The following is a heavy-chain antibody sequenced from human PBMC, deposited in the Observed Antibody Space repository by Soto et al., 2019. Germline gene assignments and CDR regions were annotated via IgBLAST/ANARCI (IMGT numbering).Heavy chain of an antibody. Sequence: EVQLVESGGGLVQPGGSLRLSCEASGFTFTTYRMHWVRQPPGKGLVWVSHINSYGSDTDYADSVKGRFTISRDNGRDTVYLQMNSLGAEDTAVYYCVGDQGDADTFDFWGQGTLVTVSS. V-gene: IGHV3-74*01. CDR1: GFTFTTYR. CDR2: INSYGSDT. D-gene: IGHD3-16*01. CDR3: VGDQGDADTFDF. J-gene: IGHJ4*02.